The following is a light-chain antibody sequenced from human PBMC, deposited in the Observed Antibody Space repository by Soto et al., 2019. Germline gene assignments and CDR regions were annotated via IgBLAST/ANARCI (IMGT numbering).Light chain of an antibody. V-gene: IGKV1-39*01. CDR3: QQSFNTPYT. J-gene: IGKJ2*01. CDR1: QTVSTY. Sequence: DIQMTQSPSSLSASVGDRVTITCRASQTVSTYLNWYQQKPGRAPKVLISAASSLQSEVPSRFSGSGSGTDFTLTISSPQPEDFATYYCQQSFNTPYTFGQGTKLEIK. CDR2: AAS.